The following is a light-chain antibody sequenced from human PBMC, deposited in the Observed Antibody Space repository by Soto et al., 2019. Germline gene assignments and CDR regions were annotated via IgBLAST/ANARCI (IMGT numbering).Light chain of an antibody. CDR2: GAS. CDR3: QQYNNWPAAWT. Sequence: EIVMTQSPATLSVSPGERATLSCRASQSVNIYLAWYQQKPGQAPRLLIFGASYRATGIPARFSGSGSGTEFTLTISSLQSEDFAVYYCQQYNNWPAAWTFGQGTKVDIK. V-gene: IGKV3-15*01. CDR1: QSVNIY. J-gene: IGKJ1*01.